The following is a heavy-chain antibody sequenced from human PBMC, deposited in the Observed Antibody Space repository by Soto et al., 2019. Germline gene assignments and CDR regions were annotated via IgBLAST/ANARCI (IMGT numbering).Heavy chain of an antibody. CDR1: GYTLTELS. CDR2: FDPEDGET. Sequence: GASVKVSCKVSGYTLTELSMHWVRQAPGKGLEWMGGFDPEDGETIYAQKFQGRVTMTEDTSTDTAYMELSSLRSEDTAVYYCATKAQLSGQTYYYGMDVWGQGTTVTVSS. CDR3: ATKAQLSGQTYYYGMDV. V-gene: IGHV1-24*01. D-gene: IGHD3-3*01. J-gene: IGHJ6*02.